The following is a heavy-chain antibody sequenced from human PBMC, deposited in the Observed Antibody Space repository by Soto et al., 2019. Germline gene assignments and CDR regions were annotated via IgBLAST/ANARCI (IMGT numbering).Heavy chain of an antibody. Sequence: SETLSLTCTVSGGSISSGGYYWSWIRQHPGKGLEWIGYIYYSGSTYYNPSLKSRVTISVDTSKNQFSLKLSSVTAADTAVYYCARDTVVAQFDYWGQGTLVTVS. CDR3: ARDTVVAQFDY. J-gene: IGHJ4*02. D-gene: IGHD2-21*01. CDR2: IYYSGST. V-gene: IGHV4-31*03. CDR1: GGSISSGGYY.